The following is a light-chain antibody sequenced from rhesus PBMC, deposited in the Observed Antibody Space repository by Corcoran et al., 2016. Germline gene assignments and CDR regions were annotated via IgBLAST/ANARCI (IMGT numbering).Light chain of an antibody. CDR1: QSVSSS. J-gene: IGKJ2*01. V-gene: IGKV3-24*01. Sequence: EIVMTQSPATLSLSPGERATLSCRASQSVSSSLAWYQQKPGQAPRLLIYGASSRATGIPDRFSGSGSGTDFTLTISSLEPEDVAVYYCLQQSNWPYSFGQGTKVEIK. CDR3: LQQSNWPYS. CDR2: GAS.